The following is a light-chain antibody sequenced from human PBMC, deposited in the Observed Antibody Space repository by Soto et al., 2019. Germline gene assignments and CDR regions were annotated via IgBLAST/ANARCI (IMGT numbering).Light chain of an antibody. V-gene: IGKV3-20*01. CDR2: GAS. CDR1: QSVSSSF. CDR3: QQYGSSPRT. J-gene: IGKJ5*01. Sequence: EIVLTQSLGTLSLSQLDRGTLXLKASQSVSSSFLAWYQQKVGQAPRLLIYGASSRATGIPDRFSGSGSGTDFTLTISRLEPEDFAVYYCQQYGSSPRTFGQGTRLEIK.